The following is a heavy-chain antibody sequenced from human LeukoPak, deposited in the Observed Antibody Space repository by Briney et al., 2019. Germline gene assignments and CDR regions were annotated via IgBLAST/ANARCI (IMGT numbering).Heavy chain of an antibody. CDR3: ARVFVVVHSIDY. J-gene: IGHJ4*02. D-gene: IGHD2-15*01. Sequence: GGSLRLSCAASGFTVSSNYMSWVRQAPGKGLEWVSVIYSGGSTYYADSVKGRFTISRDNSKNTLYLQMNSLRDEDTAIYYCARVFVVVHSIDYWGQGTLVSVSS. CDR2: IYSGGST. CDR1: GFTVSSNY. V-gene: IGHV3-66*01.